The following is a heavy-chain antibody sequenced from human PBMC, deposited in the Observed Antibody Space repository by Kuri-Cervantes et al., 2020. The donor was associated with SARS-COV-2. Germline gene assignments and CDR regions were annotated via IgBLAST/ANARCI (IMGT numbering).Heavy chain of an antibody. V-gene: IGHV3-30*03. CDR1: GFTFTSHA. D-gene: IGHD3-22*01. CDR3: AREGYYDSSGNYAATGMDV. J-gene: IGHJ6*03. Sequence: GESLKISCAVSGFTFTSHAMHWVRQAPGKGLEWVALISYDGSNKFYADSVRGRFTISRDNAKNSLYLQMNSLRAEDTAVYYCAREGYYDSSGNYAATGMDVWGKGTTVTVSS. CDR2: ISYDGSNK.